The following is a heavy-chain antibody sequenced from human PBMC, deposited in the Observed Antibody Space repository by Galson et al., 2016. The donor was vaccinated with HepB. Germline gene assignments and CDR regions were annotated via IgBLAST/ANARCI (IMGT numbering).Heavy chain of an antibody. CDR1: GFTFSSYG. D-gene: IGHD3-16*01. CDR2: IWYDGSIK. Sequence: SLRLSCAASGFTFSSYGMHWVRQAPGKGLEWVALIWYDGSIKYYADSVKGRFTISRDNSKNTLYLQMNSLRAEDTAVYYCAKRGVWDVHYFDYWGQGTLVTVSS. J-gene: IGHJ4*02. V-gene: IGHV3-33*06. CDR3: AKRGVWDVHYFDY.